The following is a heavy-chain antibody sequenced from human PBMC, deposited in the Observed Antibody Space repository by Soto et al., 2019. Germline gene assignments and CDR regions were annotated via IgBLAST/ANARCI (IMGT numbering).Heavy chain of an antibody. CDR3: ASYRYGSEFDY. CDR1: GFTFSTYS. V-gene: IGHV3-48*01. CDR2: ISSSSTTI. Sequence: EVQLVESGGGLVQPGGSLRLSCTASGFTFSTYSMIWVRQAPGKGLEWISYISSSSTTIYYADSVKGRFTISRDNAKNSLHLQMNSLRAEDTAVYYRASYRYGSEFDYWGQGTLVTVSS. D-gene: IGHD3-10*01. J-gene: IGHJ4*02.